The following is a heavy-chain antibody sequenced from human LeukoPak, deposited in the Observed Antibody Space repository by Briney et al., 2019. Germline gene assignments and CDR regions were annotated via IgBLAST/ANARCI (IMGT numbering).Heavy chain of an antibody. J-gene: IGHJ4*02. CDR1: GGSISSINC. D-gene: IGHD6-13*01. Sequence: PSETLSLTCAVSGGSISSINCCSWVRQPPGKGLEWIGEIYHIGSTNYNPPLKSRVTISVDKSKNQFSLKLSSVTAADTAVYYCAKRFDYSSSWYLDYWGQGTLVTVSS. CDR3: AKRFDYSSSWYLDY. CDR2: IYHIGST. V-gene: IGHV4-4*02.